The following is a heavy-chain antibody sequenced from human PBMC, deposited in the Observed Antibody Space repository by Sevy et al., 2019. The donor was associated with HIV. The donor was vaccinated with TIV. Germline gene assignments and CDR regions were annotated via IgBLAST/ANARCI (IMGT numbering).Heavy chain of an antibody. CDR1: GFSFSWYW. J-gene: IGHJ3*02. CDR3: ANTGGSRPTDAFDT. V-gene: IGHV3-7*01. CDR2: IKQDRSEK. Sequence: GGSLRLSCAASGFSFSWYWMSWVRQTPEKGLEWVANIKQDRSEKNYVDSVKGRFTISRDNAKNSLYLQMNSLRVDDTAVYYCANTGGSRPTDAFDTWGQGTMVTVSS. D-gene: IGHD3-10*01.